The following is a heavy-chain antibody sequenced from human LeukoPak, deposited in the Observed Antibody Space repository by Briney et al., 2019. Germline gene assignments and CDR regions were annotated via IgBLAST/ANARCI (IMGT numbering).Heavy chain of an antibody. CDR3: ARGRYVRSLRSNNWFDS. CDR2: IYHSGST. D-gene: IGHD5/OR15-5a*01. Sequence: SETLSLTCTLSGYSISSGYYWGWLRQPPGKGLERIGSIYHSGSTYYNPALKSRVTISVDTSKNLFSLKLSSVTAADTAVYYCARGRYVRSLRSNNWFDSWGQGTLVTVSS. CDR1: GYSISSGYY. V-gene: IGHV4-38-2*02. J-gene: IGHJ5*01.